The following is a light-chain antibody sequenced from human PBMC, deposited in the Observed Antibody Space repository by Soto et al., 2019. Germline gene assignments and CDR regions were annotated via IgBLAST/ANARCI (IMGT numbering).Light chain of an antibody. CDR3: AAWDSSLSGVV. J-gene: IGLJ2*01. CDR2: SNN. Sequence: QSVLTQTSSASGTPGQRVTISCSGSSSNIGSNYVDWYQQLPGMAPNVLISSNNQRPSGIPDRFSGSKSGASASLAISGLRSEDEADYYCAAWDSSLSGVVFGGGTKLTVL. CDR1: SSNIGSNY. V-gene: IGLV1-47*02.